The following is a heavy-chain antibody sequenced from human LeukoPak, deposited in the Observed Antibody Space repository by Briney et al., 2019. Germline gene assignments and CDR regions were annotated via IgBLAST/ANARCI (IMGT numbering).Heavy chain of an antibody. V-gene: IGHV3-48*01. Sequence: GGSLRLSCAAPGLTFGSYSLNWVRQAPAKGLEWISYISTTSSTIYYADSVKGRFTISRDNSKNTLYLQMNSLRAEDTAVYYCARDPLGTRPGFDYWGQGTLVTVSS. J-gene: IGHJ4*02. CDR3: ARDPLGTRPGFDY. CDR2: ISTTSSTI. CDR1: GLTFGSYS. D-gene: IGHD1-1*01.